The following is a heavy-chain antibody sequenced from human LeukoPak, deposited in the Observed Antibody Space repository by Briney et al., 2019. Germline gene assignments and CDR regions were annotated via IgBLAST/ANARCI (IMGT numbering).Heavy chain of an antibody. V-gene: IGHV4-4*09. CDR2: IYTSGST. CDR3: ARGYYYDSSGYPSFDY. Sequence: SETLSLTRTVSGGSISSYYWSWIRQPPGKGLEWIGYIYTSGSTNYNPSLKSRVTISVDTSKNQFSLKLSSVTAADTAVYYCARGYYYDSSGYPSFDYWGQGTLVTVSS. J-gene: IGHJ4*02. D-gene: IGHD3-22*01. CDR1: GGSISSYY.